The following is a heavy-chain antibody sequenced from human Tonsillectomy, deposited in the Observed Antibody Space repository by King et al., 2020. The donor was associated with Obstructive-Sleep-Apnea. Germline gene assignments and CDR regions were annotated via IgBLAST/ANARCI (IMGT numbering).Heavy chain of an antibody. CDR3: AKDIAVAGMVALDI. J-gene: IGHJ3*02. D-gene: IGHD6-19*01. V-gene: IGHV3-9*01. Sequence: VQLEEAWGGLVPPAMSLVLSFAAAGSSVDEYGMHCVRQAPGKVLVWVSCITLSSAHLAYADPVKGRLTIPRDNAKNSLYLQMNSLRAVDTVFYYCAKDIAVAGMVALDIWGQGTMVTVSS. CDR1: GSSVDEYG. CDR2: ITLSSAHL.